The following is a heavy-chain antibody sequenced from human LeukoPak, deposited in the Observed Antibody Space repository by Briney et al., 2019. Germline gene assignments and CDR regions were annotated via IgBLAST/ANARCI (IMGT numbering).Heavy chain of an antibody. J-gene: IGHJ3*02. CDR3: ARDPPVVGAFDI. CDR1: GFTFSSYA. Sequence: PGGSLRLSCAASGFTFSSYAMHWVRPAPGKGLEWVAVISYDGSNKYYADSVKGRFTISRDNSKNTLYLQMNSLRAEDTAVYYCARDPPVVGAFDIWGQGTMVTVSS. CDR2: ISYDGSNK. V-gene: IGHV3-30-3*01. D-gene: IGHD6-19*01.